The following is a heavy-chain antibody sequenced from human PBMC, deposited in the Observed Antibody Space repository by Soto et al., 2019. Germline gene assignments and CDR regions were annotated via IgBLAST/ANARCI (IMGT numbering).Heavy chain of an antibody. CDR2: IIAILGKA. J-gene: IGHJ3*01. Sequence: QVQLVQSGAAVKKPGSSVKVSCKASGGTFSSYAISWVRQAPGQGLEWMGGIIAILGKANYAEKFQGRVTITADESTSTAYMELSSLRSEDTAVYYCARERGGAIIVGVTGTFDVWGQGTLGTVSS. D-gene: IGHD3-22*01. CDR3: ARERGGAIIVGVTGTFDV. V-gene: IGHV1-69*01. CDR1: GGTFSSYA.